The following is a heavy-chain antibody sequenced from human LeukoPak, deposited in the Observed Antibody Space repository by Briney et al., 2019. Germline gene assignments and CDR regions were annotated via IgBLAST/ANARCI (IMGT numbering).Heavy chain of an antibody. Sequence: SQTLSLTCTVSGGSISSGDYYWRWIRQPPGKGLEWIGYIYYSGSTYYNPSLKSRVTISVDTSKNQFSLKLSSVTAADTAVYYCARDDDCSGGSCYFDYWGQGTLVTVSS. D-gene: IGHD2-15*01. CDR1: GGSISSGDYY. V-gene: IGHV4-30-4*08. CDR3: ARDDDCSGGSCYFDY. J-gene: IGHJ4*02. CDR2: IYYSGST.